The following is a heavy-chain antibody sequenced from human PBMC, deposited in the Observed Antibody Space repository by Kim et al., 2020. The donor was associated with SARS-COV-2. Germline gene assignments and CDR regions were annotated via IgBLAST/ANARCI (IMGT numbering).Heavy chain of an antibody. CDR1: GFTFSNAW. Sequence: GGSLRLSCAASGFTFSNAWMSWVRQAPGKGLEWVGRIKSKTDGGTTDYAAPVKGSFTISRDDSKNTLYLQMNSLKTEDTAVYYCTRAGYYDILTGYSSDAFDIWGQGTMVTVSS. D-gene: IGHD3-9*01. J-gene: IGHJ3*02. CDR2: IKSKTDGGTT. CDR3: TRAGYYDILTGYSSDAFDI. V-gene: IGHV3-15*01.